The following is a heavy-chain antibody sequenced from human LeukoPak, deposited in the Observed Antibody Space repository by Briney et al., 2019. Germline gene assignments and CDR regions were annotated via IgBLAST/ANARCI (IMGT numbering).Heavy chain of an antibody. CDR2: IYYSGST. D-gene: IGHD5-12*01. J-gene: IGHJ4*02. CDR1: GGSISSSYY. Sequence: SETLSLTCTVSGGSISSSYYWSWIRQPPGKGLEWIGYIYYSGSTNYNPSLKSRVTISVDTSKNQFSLKLSSVTAADTAVYYCARHPGGYDSPRVYSGFDYWGQGTLVTVSS. V-gene: IGHV4-59*08. CDR3: ARHPGGYDSPRVYSGFDY.